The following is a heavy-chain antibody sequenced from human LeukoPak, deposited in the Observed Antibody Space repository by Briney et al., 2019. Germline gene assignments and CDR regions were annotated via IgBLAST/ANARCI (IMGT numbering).Heavy chain of an antibody. CDR3: ARHGGSYSHDY. J-gene: IGHJ4*02. CDR2: SSSSGST. Sequence: SETLSLTCTVSGGSISTYYWGWIRQPPGKGLEWIGYSSSSGSTNYNPSLNSRVTISVDTSKNQFSLKLSSVNAADTAVYHCARHGGSYSHDYWGQGTLVTVSS. V-gene: IGHV4-59*08. D-gene: IGHD1-26*01. CDR1: GGSISTYY.